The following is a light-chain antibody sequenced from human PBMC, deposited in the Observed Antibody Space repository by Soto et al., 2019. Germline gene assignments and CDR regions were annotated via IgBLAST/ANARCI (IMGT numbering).Light chain of an antibody. CDR3: QQYDSSPRT. Sequence: EIVLTQSPGTLSLSPGERATLSCRASQSISSSYLAWYQQKPGQAPRLLIYGPSSRATGIPDRFSGSGSGTDFTLTINRLEPEDFAVYYCQQYDSSPRTCGQGTKVDIK. CDR2: GPS. J-gene: IGKJ1*01. V-gene: IGKV3-20*01. CDR1: QSISSSY.